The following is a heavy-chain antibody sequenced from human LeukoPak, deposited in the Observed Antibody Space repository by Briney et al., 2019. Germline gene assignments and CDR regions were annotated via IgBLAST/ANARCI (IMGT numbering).Heavy chain of an antibody. J-gene: IGHJ4*02. CDR3: ARPDIAAAGLNYFDY. D-gene: IGHD6-13*01. Sequence: GESLKISCKGSGYSLTSYWIGWVRQMPGKGLEWMGIIYPGDSDTRYSPSFQGQVTISADKSISTAYLQWSSLKASDTAMYYCARPDIAAAGLNYFDYWGQGTLVTVSS. V-gene: IGHV5-51*01. CDR2: IYPGDSDT. CDR1: GYSLTSYW.